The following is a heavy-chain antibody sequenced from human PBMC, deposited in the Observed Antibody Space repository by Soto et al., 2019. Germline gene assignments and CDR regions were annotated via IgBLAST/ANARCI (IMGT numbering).Heavy chain of an antibody. V-gene: IGHV3-7*01. CDR2: IKQDAREK. D-gene: IGHD6-19*01. Sequence: EVQLVESGGGLVQPGGSLRLSCAASGFTFSSYWMIWVRQAPGKGLEWVANIKQDAREKYAVDSVKGRFTISRHNAKNSLYLQMNSLRAEDTAVYYWSRDSSGCFDYWGQGTLVTVSS. J-gene: IGHJ4*02. CDR1: GFTFSSYW. CDR3: SRDSSGCFDY.